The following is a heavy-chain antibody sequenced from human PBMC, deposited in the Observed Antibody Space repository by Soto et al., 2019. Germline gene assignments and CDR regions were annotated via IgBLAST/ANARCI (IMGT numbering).Heavy chain of an antibody. J-gene: IGHJ4*02. CDR2: IWYDGSNK. Sequence: QVQLVESGGGVVQPGRSLRLSCAASGFTFSSYGMHWVRQAPGKGLEWVAVIWYDGSNKYYVDSVKGRSTISRDNSKNTLYLQMNSLRAEDTAVYYCARDLKWDYGDYYFDYWGQGTLVTVSS. CDR3: ARDLKWDYGDYYFDY. V-gene: IGHV3-33*01. D-gene: IGHD4-17*01. CDR1: GFTFSSYG.